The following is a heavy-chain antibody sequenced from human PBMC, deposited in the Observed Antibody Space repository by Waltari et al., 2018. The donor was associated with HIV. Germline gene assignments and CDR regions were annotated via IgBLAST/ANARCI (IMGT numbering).Heavy chain of an antibody. D-gene: IGHD1-26*01. CDR2: FDPEDDET. V-gene: IGHV1-24*01. J-gene: IGHJ6*02. CDR3: ATGGGTTSIQLYDLDV. Sequence: QVQLIQSGAEVKKPGASVKVSCKVFGYTLTELSMHWVRQAPGKGLEWMGGFDPEDDETIYAHKFQGRVTMTEDTSTDSAYMELSSLTSEDTAVYYCATGGGTTSIQLYDLDVWGQGTTVTVSS. CDR1: GYTLTELS.